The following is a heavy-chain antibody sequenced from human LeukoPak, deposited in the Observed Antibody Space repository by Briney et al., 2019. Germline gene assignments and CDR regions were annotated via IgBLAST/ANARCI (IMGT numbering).Heavy chain of an antibody. J-gene: IGHJ4*02. V-gene: IGHV3-69-1*01. CDR3: ARWRGGMGLLNPPYFDY. CDR2: INSGGNT. Sequence: PGGSLRLSCAASGFTFSNAWMSWVRQAPGRGLEWVSFINSGGNTYYADSVKGRFTISRDNAKNSLYLQMSSLRVEDTAVYYCARWRGGMGLLNPPYFDYWGLGTLVTVSS. D-gene: IGHD3-3*01. CDR1: GFTFSNAW.